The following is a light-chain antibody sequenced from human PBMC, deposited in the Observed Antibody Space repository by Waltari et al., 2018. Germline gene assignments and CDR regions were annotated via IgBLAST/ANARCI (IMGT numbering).Light chain of an antibody. Sequence: IVLTQSPGTLSLSLGERATLSCRASQSVSGSYLAGYQQKPGQAPRLLIYGASSRATGIPDRFGGSGSGTDFTLTISRVEPEDFAVYYCQQYGSSPLTFGGGTNVEIK. J-gene: IGKJ4*01. CDR1: QSVSGSY. V-gene: IGKV3-20*01. CDR3: QQYGSSPLT. CDR2: GAS.